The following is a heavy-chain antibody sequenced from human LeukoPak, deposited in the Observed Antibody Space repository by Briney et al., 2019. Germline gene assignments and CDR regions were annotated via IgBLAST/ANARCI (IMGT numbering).Heavy chain of an antibody. CDR2: IYPSDSDT. Sequence: GESLKISCKASGYSFTNYWIGWVRQMPGKGLEWMGIIYPSDSDTRYSPSFQGQVTISADKSISTAYLQWSSLKASDTAMYYCARQPRNGYCSGGSCSVSYYYYGMDVWGQGTTVTVSS. J-gene: IGHJ6*02. V-gene: IGHV5-51*01. D-gene: IGHD2-15*01. CDR3: ARQPRNGYCSGGSCSVSYYYYGMDV. CDR1: GYSFTNYW.